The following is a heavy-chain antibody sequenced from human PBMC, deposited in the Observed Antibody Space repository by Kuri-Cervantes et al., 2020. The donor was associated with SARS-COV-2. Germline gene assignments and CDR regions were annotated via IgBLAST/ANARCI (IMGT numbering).Heavy chain of an antibody. CDR3: SRRGYGDYLS. CDR2: IYYSGST. V-gene: IGHV4-59*01. Sequence: SETLSLTCTVSGGSISSYYWSWIRQPPGKGLEWIGYIYYSGSTNYNPSLKSRVTISVDTSKNQFSLKLSSVTAADTAVYYCSRRGYGDYLSWGQGTLVTVSS. D-gene: IGHD4-17*01. CDR1: GGSISSYY. J-gene: IGHJ5*02.